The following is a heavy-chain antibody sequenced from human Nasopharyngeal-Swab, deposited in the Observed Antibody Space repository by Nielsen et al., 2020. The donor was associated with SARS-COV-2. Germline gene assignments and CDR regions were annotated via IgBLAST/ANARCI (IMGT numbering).Heavy chain of an antibody. CDR1: GGSFSGYY. D-gene: IGHD6-13*01. CDR2: INHSGST. V-gene: IGHV4-34*01. CDR3: ASYSSSWYRTGYFQH. J-gene: IGHJ1*01. Sequence: SETLSLTCAVYGGSFSGYYWSWIRQPPGKGLEWIGEINHSGSTNYNPSLKSRVTISVDTSKNQFSLKLSSVTAADTAVYYCASYSSSWYRTGYFQHWSQGTLVTVSS.